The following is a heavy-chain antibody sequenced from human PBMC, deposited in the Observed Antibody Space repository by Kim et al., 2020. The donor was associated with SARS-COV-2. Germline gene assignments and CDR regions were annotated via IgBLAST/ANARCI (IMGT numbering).Heavy chain of an antibody. V-gene: IGHV4-39*01. Sequence: SETLSLTCTVSGGSISSSSYYWGWIRQPPGKGLEWIGSIYYSGSTYYNPSLKSRVTISVDTSKNQFSLKLSSVTAADTAVYYCARPADGLRYFDWPEGGASYAFDIWGQGTMVTVSS. CDR2: IYYSGST. D-gene: IGHD3-9*01. CDR1: GGSISSSSYY. CDR3: ARPADGLRYFDWPEGGASYAFDI. J-gene: IGHJ3*02.